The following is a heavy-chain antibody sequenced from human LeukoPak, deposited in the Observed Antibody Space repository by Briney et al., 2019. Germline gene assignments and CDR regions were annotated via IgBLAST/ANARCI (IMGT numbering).Heavy chain of an antibody. CDR1: GYTFTSYD. Sequence: ASVKVSCKASGYTFTSYDINWVRQATGQGLEWMGWMNPNSGNTGYAQKFQGRVTMTEDTSTDTAYMELSSLRSEDTAVYYCATRPIRITMVRGVPYNWFDPWGQGTLVTVSS. CDR2: MNPNSGNT. V-gene: IGHV1-8*02. J-gene: IGHJ5*02. D-gene: IGHD3-10*01. CDR3: ATRPIRITMVRGVPYNWFDP.